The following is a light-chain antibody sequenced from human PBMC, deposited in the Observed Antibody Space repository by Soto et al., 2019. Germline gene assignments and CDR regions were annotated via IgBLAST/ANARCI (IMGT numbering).Light chain of an antibody. CDR1: QILLHSSGSHY. CDR3: MQALQTPLT. V-gene: IGKV2-28*01. CDR2: LGS. Sequence: DIVMTPSPLSLPVTPGEPASISFRSSQILLHSSGSHYLDWYLQKPGQSPQLLIYLGSNRASGVPDRFSGSGSGTDFTLKISRVEAEDVGVYYCMQALQTPLTFGGGTKVDNK. J-gene: IGKJ4*01.